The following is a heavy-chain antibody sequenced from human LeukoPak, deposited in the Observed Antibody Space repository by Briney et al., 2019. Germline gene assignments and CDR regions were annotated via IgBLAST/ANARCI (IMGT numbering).Heavy chain of an antibody. CDR3: ARDPPRITMVRGGGDY. CDR2: ISTYNGDT. D-gene: IGHD3-10*01. CDR1: GYTFTNYG. Sequence: ASVKVSCKASGYTFTNYGINWVRQAPGQGLEWMGWISTYNGDTNYAQKVQGRVTMTTDTSTSTAYMELRSLRSDDTAVYYCARDPPRITMVRGGGDYWGQGTLVTVSS. J-gene: IGHJ4*02. V-gene: IGHV1-18*01.